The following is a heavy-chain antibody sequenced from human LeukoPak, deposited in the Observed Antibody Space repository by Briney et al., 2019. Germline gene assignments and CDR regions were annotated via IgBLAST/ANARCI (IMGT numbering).Heavy chain of an antibody. CDR3: ARGDGATPPDVFDI. V-gene: IGHV3-21*01. Sequence: GGSLTLSCAASGFTFSSYSMNWVRQAPGKGLQWVSSISSSSTYIYYADSVKGRFTTSRDNAKNSLYLQMNSLRGEDTAVYYCARGDGATPPDVFDIWGQGTMVTVSS. J-gene: IGHJ3*02. D-gene: IGHD3-10*01. CDR2: ISSSSTYI. CDR1: GFTFSSYS.